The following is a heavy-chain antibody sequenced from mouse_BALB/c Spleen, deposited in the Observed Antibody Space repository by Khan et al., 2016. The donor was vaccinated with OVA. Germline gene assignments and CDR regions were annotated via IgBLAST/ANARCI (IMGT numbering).Heavy chain of an antibody. CDR1: GYTFTSYW. CDR3: ARIKKIVATYFDY. CDR2: TNPTNGRT. D-gene: IGHD1-1*01. V-gene: IGHV1S81*02. Sequence: QVQLQQSGAELVKAGASVTMSCKASGYTFTSYWMHWVKQRLGQGLEWFAETNPTNGRTYYNEKFKSKATLTVDKSSSTAYMLLSGPTFEDSAVYYCARIKKIVATYFDYWGQGTTLTVSS. J-gene: IGHJ2*01.